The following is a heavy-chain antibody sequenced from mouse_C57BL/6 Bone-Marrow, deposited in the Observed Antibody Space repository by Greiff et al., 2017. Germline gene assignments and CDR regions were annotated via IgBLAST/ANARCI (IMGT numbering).Heavy chain of an antibody. J-gene: IGHJ4*01. D-gene: IGHD2-1*01. CDR3: ARIYYGNYYAMDY. CDR2: IYPGSGNT. Sequence: VQLQQSGAELVRPGASVKLSCKASGYTFTDYYINWVKQRPGQGLEWIARIYPGSGNTYYNEKFKGKATLTAEKSSSTAYMQLSSLTSEDSAVYFCARIYYGNYYAMDYRGQGTSVTVSS. V-gene: IGHV1-76*01. CDR1: GYTFTDYY.